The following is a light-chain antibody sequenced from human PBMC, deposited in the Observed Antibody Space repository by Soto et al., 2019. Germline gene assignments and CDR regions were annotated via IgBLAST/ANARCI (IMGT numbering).Light chain of an antibody. CDR2: KAS. CDR3: QQYDTYLYT. J-gene: IGKJ2*01. Sequence: DIQMTQSPSTLSASVGDRVTITCRASQTIDTWLAWYQQKPGKAPKVLIYKASSLESGVPSRFSGSGSGTEFTLTISSLQPDDFATYHCQQYDTYLYTFGQGTKLEIK. V-gene: IGKV1-5*03. CDR1: QTIDTW.